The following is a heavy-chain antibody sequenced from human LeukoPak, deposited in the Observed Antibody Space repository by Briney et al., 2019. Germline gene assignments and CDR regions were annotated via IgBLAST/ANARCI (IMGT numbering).Heavy chain of an antibody. V-gene: IGHV3-74*01. Sequence: PGGSLRLSCAASGFTFSSYWMHWVRHAPGKGLVWVSRINTDGSSTSYADSVKGRFTISRDNAKNTLYLQMNSLRAEDTAVYYCARTVPGYFFDYWGQGTLVTVSS. CDR1: GFTFSSYW. D-gene: IGHD3-10*01. J-gene: IGHJ4*02. CDR3: ARTVPGYFFDY. CDR2: INTDGSST.